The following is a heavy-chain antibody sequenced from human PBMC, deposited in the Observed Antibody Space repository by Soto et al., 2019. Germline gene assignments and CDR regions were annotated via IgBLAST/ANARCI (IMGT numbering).Heavy chain of an antibody. D-gene: IGHD6-25*01. CDR3: ARGGYSGNSKDPFYI. CDR2: IYPGDSDT. CDR1: GYSFTSYW. Sequence: GESLKISCKGSGYSFTSYWIGWVRQMPGKGLEWMGIIYPGDSDTRYSPSFQGQVTISADKSISTAYLQWSSLKASDTAMFYCARGGYSGNSKDPFYIWGPGTMVTVSS. V-gene: IGHV5-51*01. J-gene: IGHJ3*02.